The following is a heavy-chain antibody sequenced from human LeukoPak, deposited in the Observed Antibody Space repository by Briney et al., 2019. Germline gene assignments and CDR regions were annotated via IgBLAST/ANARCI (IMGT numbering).Heavy chain of an antibody. CDR2: IYSSGST. CDR3: AREWLSPYYFDY. V-gene: IGHV3-66*02. D-gene: IGHD3-3*01. Sequence: GGSLRLSCAASGFTVSSNYMSWLRQAPGKGLEWVSVIYSSGSTYYADSVKGRFTISRDNSKNTLYLQMNSLRAEDTAVYYCAREWLSPYYFDYWGQGTLVTVSS. CDR1: GFTVSSNY. J-gene: IGHJ4*02.